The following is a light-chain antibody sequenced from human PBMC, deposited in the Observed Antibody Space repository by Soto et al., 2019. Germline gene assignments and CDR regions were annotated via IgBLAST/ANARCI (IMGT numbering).Light chain of an antibody. V-gene: IGKV3-15*01. CDR2: GAS. Sequence: ELVLTQSPGTLSLSPGERATLSCRASQSVSSNLAWYQQKPGQAPRLLIYGASTRATGIPARFSGSGSGSELTLTISSLHSEDSAVYYCQQRSNWPPLTFGGGTKVDIK. CDR1: QSVSSN. J-gene: IGKJ4*01. CDR3: QQRSNWPPLT.